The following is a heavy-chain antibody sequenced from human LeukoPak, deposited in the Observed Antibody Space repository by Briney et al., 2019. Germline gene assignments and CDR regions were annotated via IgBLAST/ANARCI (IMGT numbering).Heavy chain of an antibody. D-gene: IGHD3-22*01. CDR3: ARASFSSGYDY. J-gene: IGHJ4*02. V-gene: IGHV4-34*01. CDR2: INHSGST. CDR1: GGSFSGYY. Sequence: SETLSLTCAVYGGSFSGYYWSWIRQPPGKGLEWIGEINHSGSTNYNPSLKSRVTISVDTSKNQFSPKLSSVTAADTAVYYCARASFSSGYDYWGQGTLVTVSS.